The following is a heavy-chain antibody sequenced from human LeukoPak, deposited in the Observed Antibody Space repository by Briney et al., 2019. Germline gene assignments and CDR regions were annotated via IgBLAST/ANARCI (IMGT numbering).Heavy chain of an antibody. CDR2: IRDSGAST. D-gene: IGHD6-19*01. CDR3: AKAGRSGWYPGWPFDI. CDR1: GFTFLTYA. V-gene: IGHV3-23*01. J-gene: IGHJ3*02. Sequence: GGSLRLSCAASGFTFLTYAMSWARQAPGKGLQWVSVIRDSGASTYYADSVKGRFTISRDNSKNTLYLQMNSLRAEDTAVYYCAKAGRSGWYPGWPFDIWGQGTVVTVSS.